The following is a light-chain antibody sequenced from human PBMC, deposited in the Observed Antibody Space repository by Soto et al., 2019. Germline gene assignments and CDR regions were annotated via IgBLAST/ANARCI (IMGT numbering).Light chain of an antibody. Sequence: EIVLTQSPATLSLSPGERVTLSCRASQSVSNSLAWYQQKPGQPPRLLIYDVSNRATRIPARFSGSGSGTDFTLTITSLEPEDFAVYFCHQRYNWPRVTFGQGTQLASK. CDR1: QSVSNS. J-gene: IGKJ5*01. CDR3: HQRYNWPRVT. V-gene: IGKV3-11*01. CDR2: DVS.